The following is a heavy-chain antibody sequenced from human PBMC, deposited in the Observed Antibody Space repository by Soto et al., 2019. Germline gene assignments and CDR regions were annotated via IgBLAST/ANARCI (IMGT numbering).Heavy chain of an antibody. Sequence: QVQLVQSGAEVKKPGSSVKVSCKASGGTFSSYAISWVRQAPGQGLEWMGGIIPIFGTANYAQKFQGRVTITADKSTSTAYMKLSSLRSEDTAVYYCARAPLRFLEWLSRTYFDYWGQGTLVTVSS. J-gene: IGHJ4*02. CDR1: GGTFSSYA. CDR2: IIPIFGTA. CDR3: ARAPLRFLEWLSRTYFDY. D-gene: IGHD3-3*01. V-gene: IGHV1-69*06.